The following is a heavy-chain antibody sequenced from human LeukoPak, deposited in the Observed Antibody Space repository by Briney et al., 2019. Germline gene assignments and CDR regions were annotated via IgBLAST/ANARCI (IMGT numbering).Heavy chain of an antibody. CDR1: GYTFTSYG. CDR3: ARGSRYGSGSYYNNFDY. J-gene: IGHJ4*02. CDR2: ISAYNGNT. V-gene: IGHV1-18*04. Sequence: ASVKVSCKASGYTFTSYGISWVRQAPGQGLVWMGWISAYNGNTNYAQKLQGRVTMTTDTSTSTAYMELRSLRSDDTAVYYCARGSRYGSGSYYNNFDYWGQGTLVTVSS. D-gene: IGHD3-10*01.